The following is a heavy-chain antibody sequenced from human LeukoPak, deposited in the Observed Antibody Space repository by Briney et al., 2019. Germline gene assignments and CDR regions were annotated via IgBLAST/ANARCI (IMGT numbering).Heavy chain of an antibody. CDR1: GYTFTSYG. CDR2: ISAYNGNT. CDR3: AVYYYDSSGYYWENY. Sequence: ASVKVSCTASGYTFTSYGISWVRQAPGQGLEWMGWISAYNGNTNYAQKLQGRVTMTTDTSTSTAYMELRSLRSDDTAVYYCAVYYYDSSGYYWENYWGQGTLVTVSS. V-gene: IGHV1-18*01. D-gene: IGHD3-22*01. J-gene: IGHJ4*02.